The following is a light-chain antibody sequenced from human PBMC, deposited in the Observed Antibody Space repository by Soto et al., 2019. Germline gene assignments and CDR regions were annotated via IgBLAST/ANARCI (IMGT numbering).Light chain of an antibody. CDR3: CSYAGSYTWI. V-gene: IGLV2-11*01. Sequence: QSALTQPRSVSGSPGQSATISCTGTSSDVGNYNYVSWYQQHAGKAPKLMIYDVSQRPSGVPDRFSGSKSGTTASLTISGLQAEDEADYYCCSYAGSYTWIFGGGTKLTVL. CDR1: SSDVGNYNY. CDR2: DVS. J-gene: IGLJ2*01.